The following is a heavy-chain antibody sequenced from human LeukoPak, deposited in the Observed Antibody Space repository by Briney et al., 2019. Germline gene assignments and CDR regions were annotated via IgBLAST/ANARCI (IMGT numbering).Heavy chain of an antibody. D-gene: IGHD1-26*01. CDR3: ARFEGKGDYYYYYYMDV. V-gene: IGHV4-39*07. J-gene: IGHJ6*03. Sequence: SETLSLTCTVSGGSISSSSYYWGWIRQPPGKGLEWIGSIYYSGSTYYNPSLKSRVTISVDTSKNQFSLKLSSVTAADTAVYYCARFEGKGDYYYYYYMDVWGKGTTVTVSS. CDR1: GGSISSSSYY. CDR2: IYYSGST.